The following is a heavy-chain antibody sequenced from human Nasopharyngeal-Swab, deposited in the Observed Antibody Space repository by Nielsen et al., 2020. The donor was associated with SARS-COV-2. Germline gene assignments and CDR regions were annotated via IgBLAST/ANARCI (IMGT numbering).Heavy chain of an antibody. V-gene: IGHV4-39*02. Sequence: WIRQPPGKGLEWIGTIYYSGNTYYNPSLRSRVTISVDTSKEQFSLRLSSVTAADTAVYYCARDRAYSGSYMDVWGKGTTVTVSS. J-gene: IGHJ6*03. CDR3: ARDRAYSGSYMDV. CDR2: IYYSGNT. D-gene: IGHD5-12*01.